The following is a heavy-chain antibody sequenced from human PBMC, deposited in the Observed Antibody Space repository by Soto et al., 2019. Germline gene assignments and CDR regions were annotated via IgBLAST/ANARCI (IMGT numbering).Heavy chain of an antibody. V-gene: IGHV4-59*01. Sequence: ASETLSLTCTVSGGSISSYYWSWIRQPPGKGLEWIGYIYYSGSTNYNPSLKSRVTISVDTSKNQFSLKLSSVTAADTAVYYCAGVPPNYYGSGSYYYYGMDVWGQGTTVTV. CDR2: IYYSGST. CDR3: AGVPPNYYGSGSYYYYGMDV. D-gene: IGHD3-10*01. CDR1: GGSISSYY. J-gene: IGHJ6*02.